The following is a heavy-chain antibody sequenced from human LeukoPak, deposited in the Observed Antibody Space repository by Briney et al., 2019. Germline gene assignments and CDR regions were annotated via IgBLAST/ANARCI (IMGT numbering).Heavy chain of an antibody. V-gene: IGHV1-46*01. Sequence: ASVKVSCKASGYTFTSYYMHWVRQAPGQGLEWMGIINPSGGSTSYAQKFQGRVTMTRDMSTSTVYMELSSLRSEDTAVYYCARVWDVSGYDSWFDPWGQGTLVTVSS. CDR2: INPSGGST. J-gene: IGHJ5*02. CDR3: ARVWDVSGYDSWFDP. CDR1: GYTFTSYY. D-gene: IGHD5-12*01.